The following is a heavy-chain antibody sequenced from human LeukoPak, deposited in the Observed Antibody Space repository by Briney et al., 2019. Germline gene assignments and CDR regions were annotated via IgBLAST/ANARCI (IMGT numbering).Heavy chain of an antibody. J-gene: IGHJ4*02. CDR1: GGSFSGYY. Sequence: SETLSLTCAVYGGSFSGYYWSWIRQPPGKGLEWIGEINHSGSTNYNPSLKSRVTISVDTSKNQFSLQLNSVTPEDTAVYYCARALRGVGYSSGLSTYYFDYWGQGTLVTVS. CDR3: ARALRGVGYSSGLSTYYFDY. D-gene: IGHD6-19*01. CDR2: INHSGST. V-gene: IGHV4-34*01.